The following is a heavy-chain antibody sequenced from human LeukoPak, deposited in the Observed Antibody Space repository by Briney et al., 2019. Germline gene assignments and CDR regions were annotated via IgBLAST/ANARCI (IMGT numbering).Heavy chain of an antibody. CDR1: GFTFSSYA. Sequence: GGSLRLSCAASGFTFSSYAMMWVRQSPEKGLEWVSSITGSGDGTYYAHSVRGRFTISRDNSKNTLYLQMNSLRAEDTAVYFCVKGFVHPTYYFEYWGQGTLVTVSS. D-gene: IGHD3-10*01. J-gene: IGHJ4*02. V-gene: IGHV3-23*01. CDR3: VKGFVHPTYYFEY. CDR2: ITGSGDGT.